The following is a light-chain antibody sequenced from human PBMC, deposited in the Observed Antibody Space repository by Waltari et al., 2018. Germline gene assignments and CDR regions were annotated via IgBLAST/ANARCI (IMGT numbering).Light chain of an antibody. Sequence: IVLTQSPGTLSLSLGERATLSCRASQSVSSSYVAWYQQKPGQAPRLLIYGASSRATGIPDRFSGSGSGTDFTLTISRLEPEDFAVYYCQQYGSSPPYTFGQGTKLEIK. V-gene: IGKV3-20*01. CDR2: GAS. CDR3: QQYGSSPPYT. CDR1: QSVSSSY. J-gene: IGKJ2*01.